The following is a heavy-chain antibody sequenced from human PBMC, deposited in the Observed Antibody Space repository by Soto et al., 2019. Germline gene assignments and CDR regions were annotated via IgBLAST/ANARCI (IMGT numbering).Heavy chain of an antibody. CDR3: ARAVPVASHYGMDV. V-gene: IGHV1-2*02. J-gene: IGHJ6*02. Sequence: ASVKVSCKASGYTFTAYYMHWVRQAPGQGLEWMGWINPNDGGTNYAQKFQGRVTVTRDTSISTTYMELSRLRSDDTAVYYCARAVPVASHYGMDVWGQGTTVTVSS. CDR1: GYTFTAYY. CDR2: INPNDGGT. D-gene: IGHD2-2*01.